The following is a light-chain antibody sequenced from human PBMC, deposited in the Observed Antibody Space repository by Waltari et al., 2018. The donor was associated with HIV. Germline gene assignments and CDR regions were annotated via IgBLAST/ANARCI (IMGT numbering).Light chain of an antibody. V-gene: IGLV2-8*01. J-gene: IGLJ3*02. CDR2: EVS. Sequence: ALTQPPSPSVSPGQSVTISCTGTSSDVGGYNYVSWYQQHPGKAPKFIIYEVSKRPSGVPDRFSGSKSGNTASLTVSGLQAEDEADYYCSSYAGSNWVFGGGTKLTVL. CDR1: SSDVGGYNY. CDR3: SSYAGSNWV.